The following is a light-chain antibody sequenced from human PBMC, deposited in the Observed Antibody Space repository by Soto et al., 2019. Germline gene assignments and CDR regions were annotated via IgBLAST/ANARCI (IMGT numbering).Light chain of an antibody. J-gene: IGLJ2*01. V-gene: IGLV2-14*01. Sequence: QSALTQPASVSGSPGQSITISCTGTSSNVGGYNSVSWYQQHPGKAPKLMIYDVSDRPSGVSNRFSGSKSGNTGSLTISGLQAEDEADYYCSSYTSSSNTPVVFGGGTKLTVL. CDR1: SSNVGGYNS. CDR3: SSYTSSSNTPVV. CDR2: DVS.